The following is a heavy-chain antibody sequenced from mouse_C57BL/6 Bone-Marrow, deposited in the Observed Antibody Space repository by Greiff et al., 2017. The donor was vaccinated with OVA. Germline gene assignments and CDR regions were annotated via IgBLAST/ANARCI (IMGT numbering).Heavy chain of an antibody. CDR3: TRDKAYYSNYPFAY. D-gene: IGHD2-5*01. Sequence: EVKLVESGEGLVKPGGSLKLSCAASGFTFSSYAMSWVRQTPEKRLEWVAYISSGGDYIYYADTVKGRFTISRDNARNTLYLQMSSLKSEDTAMYYCTRDKAYYSNYPFAYWGQGTLVTVSA. CDR2: ISSGGDYI. J-gene: IGHJ3*01. CDR1: GFTFSSYA. V-gene: IGHV5-9-1*02.